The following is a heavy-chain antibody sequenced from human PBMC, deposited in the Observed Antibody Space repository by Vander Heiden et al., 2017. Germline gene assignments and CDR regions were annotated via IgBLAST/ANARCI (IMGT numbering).Heavy chain of an antibody. D-gene: IGHD6-25*01. V-gene: IGHV1-46*01. J-gene: IGHJ4*02. CDR1: GYTFIHYY. Sequence: QVQLVQSGAEVKKPGASVKISCKASGYTFIHYYMHWVRRAPGQGLGWMGGIYSSSGATSYAQKFQGRVSMTRDTSTTTVYMDLSSLRSEDTAVYYCVRGPYSSGWLSSDYWGQGTLVTVSS. CDR2: IYSSSGAT. CDR3: VRGPYSSGWLSSDY.